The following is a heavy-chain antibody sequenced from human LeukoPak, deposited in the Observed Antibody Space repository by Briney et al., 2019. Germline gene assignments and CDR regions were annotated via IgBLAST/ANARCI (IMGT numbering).Heavy chain of an antibody. V-gene: IGHV1-2*02. J-gene: IGHJ6*03. D-gene: IGHD3-10*01. CDR3: AAARVGEIYYMDV. Sequence: GASVKVSCKASGYTFTGYYMHWVRQAPGQGLEWMGWINPNSGGTNYAQKFQGRVTMTRDTSISTAYMELSRLRSDDTAVYYCAAARVGEIYYMDVWGKGTTVTISS. CDR2: INPNSGGT. CDR1: GYTFTGYY.